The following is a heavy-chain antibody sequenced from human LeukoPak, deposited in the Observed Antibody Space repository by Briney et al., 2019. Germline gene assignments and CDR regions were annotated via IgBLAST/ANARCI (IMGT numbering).Heavy chain of an antibody. Sequence: GGSLRLSCAGSGFICSSTWMHWVRQAPGEGLVWVSRINSDGSTINYADSVKGRLTISRDNAKNTLYLQMNSLRVEDTALYFCATAGNYRFDYWGQGTLVTVSS. CDR1: GFICSSTW. D-gene: IGHD1-7*01. CDR3: ATAGNYRFDY. V-gene: IGHV3-74*01. CDR2: INSDGSTI. J-gene: IGHJ4*02.